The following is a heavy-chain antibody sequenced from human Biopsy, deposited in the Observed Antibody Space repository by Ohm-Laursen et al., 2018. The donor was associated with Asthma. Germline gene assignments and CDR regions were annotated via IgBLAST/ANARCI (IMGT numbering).Heavy chain of an antibody. CDR2: VNSVFGTT. CDR1: GGTVNTYV. V-gene: IGHV1-69*13. CDR3: ARKAGSCISRTCYSLDF. J-gene: IGHJ4*02. Sequence: SVKASCKYLGGTVNTYVIGWVRQAPRQGSEWMGGVNSVFGTTTYTQKFQDRVTITADDSTSTVYMELSSLRSEDTAVYYCARKAGSCISRTCYSLDFWGQGTLVTVSS. D-gene: IGHD2-2*01.